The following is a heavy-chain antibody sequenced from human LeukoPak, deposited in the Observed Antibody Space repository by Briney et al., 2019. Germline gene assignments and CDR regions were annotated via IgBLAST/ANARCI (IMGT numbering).Heavy chain of an antibody. CDR1: GFTFSSYS. D-gene: IGHD3-10*01. CDR3: ARHMVRGDIYYYYYYGMDV. CDR2: ISSSSSYI. Sequence: PGGSLRLSCAASGFTFSSYSMNWVRQAPGKGLEWVSSISSSSSYIYYADSVKGRFTISRDNAKNSLYLQMNSLRAEDTAVYYCARHMVRGDIYYYYYYGMDVWGQGTTVTVSS. J-gene: IGHJ6*02. V-gene: IGHV3-21*01.